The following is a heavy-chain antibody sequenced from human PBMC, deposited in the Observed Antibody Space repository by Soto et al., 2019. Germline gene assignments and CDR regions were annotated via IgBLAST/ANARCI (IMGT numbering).Heavy chain of an antibody. J-gene: IGHJ6*04. CDR3: ARGLGYCSGGSCYGSLLDV. D-gene: IGHD2-15*01. V-gene: IGHV1-69*02. CDR2: IIPILGIA. Sequence: ASVKVSCKTSGGTFSSYTISWVRQAPGQGLEWMGRIIPILGIANYAQKFQGRVTITADKSTSTAYMELSSLRSEDTAVYYCARGLGYCSGGSCYGSLLDVWGKGTTVTVSS. CDR1: GGTFSSYT.